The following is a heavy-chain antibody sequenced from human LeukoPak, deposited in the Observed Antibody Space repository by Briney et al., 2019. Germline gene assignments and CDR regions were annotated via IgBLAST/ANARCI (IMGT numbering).Heavy chain of an antibody. CDR2: IYTSGST. V-gene: IGHV4-4*09. CDR1: GGSISSYY. J-gene: IGHJ5*02. Sequence: SETLSLTCTVSGGSISSYYWSWIRQPPGKGLEWIGYIYTSGSTNYNPSLKSRVTISVDTSKNQFSLKLSSVTAADTAVYYCARRLRFDWFDPGGQGTLVTVSS. D-gene: IGHD4-17*01. CDR3: ARRLRFDWFDP.